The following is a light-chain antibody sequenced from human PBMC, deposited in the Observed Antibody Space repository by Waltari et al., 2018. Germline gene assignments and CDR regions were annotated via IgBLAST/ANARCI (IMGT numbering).Light chain of an antibody. CDR3: AAWDVRLNAVV. Sequence: QSVLTQPPSASGTPGQTVTISCSGSNSNIGSKPVSLYQQLPGSAPKLLIYSNDRRPSGVPDRFSGSNSGTSASLAITGLQSEDEADYHCAAWDVRLNAVVFGGGTKVTVL. CDR1: NSNIGSKP. V-gene: IGLV1-44*01. J-gene: IGLJ2*01. CDR2: SND.